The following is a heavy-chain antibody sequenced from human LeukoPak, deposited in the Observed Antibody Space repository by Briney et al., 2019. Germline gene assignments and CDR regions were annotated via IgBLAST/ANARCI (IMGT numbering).Heavy chain of an antibody. J-gene: IGHJ3*02. V-gene: IGHV4-4*09. Sequence: SETLSLTCTVSGGSISSYYWSWIRQPPGKGLEWIGYIYTSGSTNYNPSLKSRVTISVDTSKNQFSLKLSSVTAADTAVYYCARHLPYGSGRYDDFDIWGQGTMVTVSS. D-gene: IGHD3-10*01. CDR1: GGSISSYY. CDR3: ARHLPYGSGRYDDFDI. CDR2: IYTSGST.